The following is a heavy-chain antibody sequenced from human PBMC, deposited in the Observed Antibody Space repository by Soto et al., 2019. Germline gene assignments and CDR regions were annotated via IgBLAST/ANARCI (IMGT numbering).Heavy chain of an antibody. Sequence: SETLSLTCTVSGGSISSYYWSWIRQPAGKGLEWIGHIYTSGGTNYNPSLKSRVTMSVDTSKNQFSLKLSSVTAADTAVYYCARDLSSSRGTVWFDPWGQGTLATVSS. CDR3: ARDLSSSRGTVWFDP. D-gene: IGHD6-6*01. CDR1: GGSISSYY. CDR2: IYTSGGT. V-gene: IGHV4-4*07. J-gene: IGHJ5*02.